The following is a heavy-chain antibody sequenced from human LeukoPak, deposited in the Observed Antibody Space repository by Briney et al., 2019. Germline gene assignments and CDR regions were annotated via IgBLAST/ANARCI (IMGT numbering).Heavy chain of an antibody. J-gene: IGHJ6*03. D-gene: IGHD6-19*01. CDR3: ARSIAVAGTGAARYYYMDV. CDR2: ISAYNGNT. CDR1: GYTFTSYD. Sequence: ASVKVSCKASGYTFTSYDINWVRQATGQGLEWMGWISAYNGNTNYAQKLQGRVTMTTDTSTSTAYMELRSLRSDDTAVYYCARSIAVAGTGAARYYYMDVWGKGTTVTISS. V-gene: IGHV1-18*01.